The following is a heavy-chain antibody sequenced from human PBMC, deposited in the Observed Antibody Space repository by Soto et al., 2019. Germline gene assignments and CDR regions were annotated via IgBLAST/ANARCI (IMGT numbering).Heavy chain of an antibody. Sequence: LSLTCTVSGGSISSYYWSWIRQPPGKGLEWIGYTYYSGSTNYNPSLKSRVTISVDTSKNQFSLKLSSVTAADTAVYYCARGGNYYDSSGPFDYWGQGTLVTVSS. D-gene: IGHD3-22*01. V-gene: IGHV4-59*01. CDR2: TYYSGST. CDR1: GGSISSYY. CDR3: ARGGNYYDSSGPFDY. J-gene: IGHJ4*02.